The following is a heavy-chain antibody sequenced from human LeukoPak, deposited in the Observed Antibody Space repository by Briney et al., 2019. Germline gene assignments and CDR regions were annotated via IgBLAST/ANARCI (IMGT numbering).Heavy chain of an antibody. J-gene: IGHJ4*02. D-gene: IGHD5-18*01. CDR3: ARCGYSYGPIDY. V-gene: IGHV5-51*01. Sequence: GESLKISCKGSGYSFTSYWIGWVRQIPGKGLEWIGIIYPGDSDTRYSPPFQGQVTFSADKSISTAYLQWSSLKASDTAMYYCARCGYSYGPIDYWGQGTLVTGSS. CDR1: GYSFTSYW. CDR2: IYPGDSDT.